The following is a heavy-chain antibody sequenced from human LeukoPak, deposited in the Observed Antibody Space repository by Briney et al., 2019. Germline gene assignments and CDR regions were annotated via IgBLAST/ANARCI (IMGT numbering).Heavy chain of an antibody. CDR2: FDPEDGET. D-gene: IGHD2-15*01. J-gene: IGHJ5*02. V-gene: IGHV1-24*01. CDR1: GYTLTELS. Sequence: ASVKVSCKVSGYTLTELSMHWVRQAPGKGLEWMGGFDPEDGETIYAQKFQGRVTMTEDTSTDTAYMELSSLRSEDTAVYYCATDRYCSGGNCYSGVDWFDPWGQGTLVTVSS. CDR3: ATDRYCSGGNCYSGVDWFDP.